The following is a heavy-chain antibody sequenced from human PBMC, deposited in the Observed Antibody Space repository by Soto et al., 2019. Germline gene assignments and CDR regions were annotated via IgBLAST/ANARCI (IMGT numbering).Heavy chain of an antibody. V-gene: IGHV3-49*03. D-gene: IGHD3-9*01. J-gene: IGHJ6*02. CDR3: AKALRYFDGLVRPWTAMAV. CDR1: GFTFSDYA. Sequence: GGSLRLSCTTSGFTFSDYAISWFRQTPGKGLEWVGVIRSKAYGVTTDYAASVKGRFTISRDNSKNTLFLQMNSLRAEDTAVNYCAKALRYFDGLVRPWTAMAVWGQGTTVTVSS. CDR2: IRSKAYGVTT.